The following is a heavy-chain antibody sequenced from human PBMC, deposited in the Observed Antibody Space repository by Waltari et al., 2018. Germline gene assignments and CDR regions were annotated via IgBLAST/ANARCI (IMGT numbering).Heavy chain of an antibody. CDR2: VSHSGST. Sequence: QVQLQQSGPGPVKPSETLSLTCAVSGGSPRRGSYGGWIRPPLGKGLEWIGSVSHSGSTYYNPSLKSRVTISIPMSKHQFPLELRSVTAADTAVYFCSSDLGGTAVATDAFDIWGQGTMVIVSS. CDR3: SSDLGGTAVATDAFDI. J-gene: IGHJ3*02. V-gene: IGHV4-38-2*01. CDR1: GGSPRRGSY. D-gene: IGHD6-19*01.